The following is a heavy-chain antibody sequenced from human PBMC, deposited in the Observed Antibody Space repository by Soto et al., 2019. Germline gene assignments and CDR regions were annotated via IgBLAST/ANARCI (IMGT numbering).Heavy chain of an antibody. D-gene: IGHD3-22*01. V-gene: IGHV1-46*01. CDR2: INPGGGYT. J-gene: IGHJ4*02. CDR3: GREYFDSRGTPPGD. CDR1: GYTFTHYY. Sequence: ASVKVSCKTSGYTFTHYYMHWVRLAPGQGLEWMGVINPGGGYTTYAQKFQGRVTMTRDTPTSTVYMELSSLKSEDTAVYYCGREYFDSRGTPPGDWGQGTLVTVSS.